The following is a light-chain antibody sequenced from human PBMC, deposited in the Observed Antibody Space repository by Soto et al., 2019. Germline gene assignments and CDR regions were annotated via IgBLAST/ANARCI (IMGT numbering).Light chain of an antibody. CDR3: HQGYSTPQT. J-gene: IGKJ1*01. CDR2: AAS. Sequence: DIQMTQSPSSLSASVGDRVTITCLASQSISRDLNWYMQRPGKAPQLLIFAASALHSGVPSRFSGSGSGTDFTLTISSLQSEDFATYYCHQGYSTPQTFGQGTKVDI. CDR1: QSISRD. V-gene: IGKV1-39*01.